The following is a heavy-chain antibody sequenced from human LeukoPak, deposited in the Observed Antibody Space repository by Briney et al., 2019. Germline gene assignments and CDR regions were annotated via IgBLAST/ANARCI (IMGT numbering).Heavy chain of an antibody. J-gene: IGHJ3*02. V-gene: IGHV4-61*02. CDR2: IYTSGST. D-gene: IGHD1-26*01. CDR1: GGSISSGSYY. Sequence: SETLSLTCTVSGGSISSGSYYWSWIRQPAGKGLEWIGRIYTSGSTNYNPSLKSRVTISVDTSKNQFSLKLCSVTAADTAVYYCARSYSGSFDDAFDIWGQGTMVTVSS. CDR3: ARSYSGSFDDAFDI.